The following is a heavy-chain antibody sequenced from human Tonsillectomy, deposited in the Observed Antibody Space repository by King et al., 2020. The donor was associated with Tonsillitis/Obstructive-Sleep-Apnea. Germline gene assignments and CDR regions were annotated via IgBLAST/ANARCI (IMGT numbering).Heavy chain of an antibody. Sequence: VQLVESGAEVKRPGESLTISCTGSGFHFASYWIAWGRQMPGKGLEWMGIIYPHDSDIKYSPSFQGQVTISADRSINTAYLQWSSLKASDTAMYYCARRSDYYYMDVWGKGTTVSVSS. CDR3: ARRSDYYYMDV. V-gene: IGHV5-51*01. CDR2: IYPHDSDI. D-gene: IGHD1-26*01. CDR1: GFHFASYW. J-gene: IGHJ6*03.